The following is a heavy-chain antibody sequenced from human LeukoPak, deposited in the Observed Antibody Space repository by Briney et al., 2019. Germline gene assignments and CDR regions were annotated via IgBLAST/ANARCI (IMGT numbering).Heavy chain of an antibody. D-gene: IGHD2-15*01. Sequence: SETLSHTRTVSGGSLRSSNYYWGWIRQPPGKGLEWIGSLYYSGSTYYNPSLKSRVTISVDTSKNQFSLKLSSVTAADTAVYFCARQSRSGGPGDYWGQGTLVTVSS. CDR1: GGSLRSSNYY. V-gene: IGHV4-39*01. CDR3: ARQSRSGGPGDY. J-gene: IGHJ4*02. CDR2: LYYSGST.